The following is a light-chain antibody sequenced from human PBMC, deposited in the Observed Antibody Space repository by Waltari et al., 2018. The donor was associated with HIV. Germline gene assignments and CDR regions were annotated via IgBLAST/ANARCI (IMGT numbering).Light chain of an antibody. V-gene: IGLV2-23*02. J-gene: IGLJ3*02. CDR2: DVT. CDR1: DVETSDL. Sequence: QSALTQPASVSGSPGQSITVPCTGDVETSDLFSWYQVHPGRAPKLIIHDVTKRPSGVSSRFSASKSGNTASLTISGLEAEDESLYYCCTFSGRSSTWVFGGGTQVTVL. CDR3: CTFSGRSSTWV.